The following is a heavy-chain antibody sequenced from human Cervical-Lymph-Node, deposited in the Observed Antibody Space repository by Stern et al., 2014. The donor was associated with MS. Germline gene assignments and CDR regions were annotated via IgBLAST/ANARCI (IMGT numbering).Heavy chain of an antibody. J-gene: IGHJ6*02. V-gene: IGHV4-61*02. D-gene: IGHD3-10*01. Sequence: QVQLQESGPGLVKPSQTLSLTCSVSGGSISSGSFSLTWIRQPAGKGLEWIGRSYTSGSTNSNPSLKSRVTMLVDPSKTQSPRRLSPVTAADTAVYYCATTLYGSGAVFYNALDVWGQGTTVTVSS. CDR3: ATTLYGSGAVFYNALDV. CDR1: GGSISSGSFS. CDR2: SYTSGST.